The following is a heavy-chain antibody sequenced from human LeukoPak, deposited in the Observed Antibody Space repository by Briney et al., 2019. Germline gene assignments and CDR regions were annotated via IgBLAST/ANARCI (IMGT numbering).Heavy chain of an antibody. D-gene: IGHD2-15*01. J-gene: IGHJ5*02. CDR2: IYPGDSDT. Sequence: GESLKISCKGSGYSFTSYWIGWVRQMPGKGLEWMGIIYPGDSDTRYSPSFQGQVTISADKSISTAYLQWSSLKASDTAMYYCARGPSIVVVVAATLATLGNWFDPWGQGTPVTVSS. V-gene: IGHV5-51*01. CDR3: ARGPSIVVVVAATLATLGNWFDP. CDR1: GYSFTSYW.